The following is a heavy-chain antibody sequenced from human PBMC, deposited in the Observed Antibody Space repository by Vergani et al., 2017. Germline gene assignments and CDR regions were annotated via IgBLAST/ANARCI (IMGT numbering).Heavy chain of an antibody. J-gene: IGHJ5*02. V-gene: IGHV4-39*01. Sequence: QLQLQESGPGLVKPSATLSLTCSVSGASIRSSNYYWGWIRQPPGKGLEWIACIYYSGSTYYNQSLKSRVTISVDTSKNQFSLKLSSVTAADTAVYFCARHSTVEWLVKLGWIDPWGQGILVTVSS. CDR3: ARHSTVEWLVKLGWIDP. D-gene: IGHD6-19*01. CDR2: IYYSGST. CDR1: GASIRSSNYY.